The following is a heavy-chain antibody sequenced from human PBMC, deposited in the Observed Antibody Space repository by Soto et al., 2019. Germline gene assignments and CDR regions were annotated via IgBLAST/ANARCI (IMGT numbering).Heavy chain of an antibody. J-gene: IGHJ5*02. V-gene: IGHV4-59*01. CDR1: GGSISSYY. Sequence: PSETLSLTCTVSGGSISSYYWSWIRQPPGKGLEWIGYIYNTGSTIYNPSLKSRVTISVDRSKNQFSLKMNSVTAADTAVYYCARDPGSGSYYGWFDPWGQGTRVTVSS. CDR3: ARDPGSGSYYGWFDP. D-gene: IGHD3-10*01. CDR2: IYNTGST.